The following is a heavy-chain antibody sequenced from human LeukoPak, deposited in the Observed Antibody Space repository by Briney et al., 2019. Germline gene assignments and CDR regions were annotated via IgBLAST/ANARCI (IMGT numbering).Heavy chain of an antibody. CDR3: AREFSSGYYDY. CDR2: ISSSGSTI. V-gene: IGHV3-11*01. D-gene: IGHD3-22*01. Sequence: GGSLRLSCAASGFTFSDYYMSWIRLAPGKGLEWVSYISSSGSTIYYADSVKGRFTISRDNAKNSLYLQMNSLRAEDTAVYYCAREFSSGYYDYWGQGTLVTVSS. J-gene: IGHJ4*02. CDR1: GFTFSDYY.